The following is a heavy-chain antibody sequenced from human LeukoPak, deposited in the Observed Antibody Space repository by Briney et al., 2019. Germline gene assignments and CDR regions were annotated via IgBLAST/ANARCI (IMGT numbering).Heavy chain of an antibody. V-gene: IGHV4-61*02. Sequence: PSETLSLTCTVSGGSISSGSYYWSWIRQPAGKGLEWIGRIYTSGGTNYNPSLKSRVTISVDTSKNEFSLKLSSLTAADTAVYYCAREVGYCSGGSCPTGMDVWGQGTTVTVSS. CDR2: IYTSGGT. J-gene: IGHJ6*02. CDR1: GGSISSGSYY. D-gene: IGHD2-15*01. CDR3: AREVGYCSGGSCPTGMDV.